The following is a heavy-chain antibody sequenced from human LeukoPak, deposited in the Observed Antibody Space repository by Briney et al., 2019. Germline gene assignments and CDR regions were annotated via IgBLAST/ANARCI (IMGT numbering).Heavy chain of an antibody. D-gene: IGHD3-3*01. J-gene: IGHJ6*03. Sequence: PGRSLRLSCAASGFTFSSYGMHWVRQAPGKGLEWVAVISYDGSNKYYADSVKGRFTISRDNSKNTLYLQMNSLRAEDTAVYYCAKGDFWSGQWYMDVWGKGTTVTVSS. V-gene: IGHV3-30*18. CDR1: GFTFSSYG. CDR3: AKGDFWSGQWYMDV. CDR2: ISYDGSNK.